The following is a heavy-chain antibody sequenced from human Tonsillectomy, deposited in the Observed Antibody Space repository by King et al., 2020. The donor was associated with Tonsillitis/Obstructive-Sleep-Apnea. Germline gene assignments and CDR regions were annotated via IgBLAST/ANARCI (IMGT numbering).Heavy chain of an antibody. D-gene: IGHD6-19*01. V-gene: IGHV3-30*04. CDR2: ISYDGSNK. CDR1: GFTFSDYA. J-gene: IGHJ5*01. Sequence: HVQLVESGGGVVQPGRFLRLSCAASGFTFSDYAMHWVRQAPGKGLEWVAVISYDGSNKYYADSVKGRFTISRDNSKNTLYLQIKSLKFEDTAVYYCARDPEIKLWLVPWFESWGQGNLVSVSS. CDR3: ARDPEIKLWLVPWFES.